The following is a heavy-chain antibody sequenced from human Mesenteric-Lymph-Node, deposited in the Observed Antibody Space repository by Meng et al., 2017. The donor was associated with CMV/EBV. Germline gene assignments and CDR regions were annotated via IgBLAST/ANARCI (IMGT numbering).Heavy chain of an antibody. CDR3: ASEGIAAAGTNWFDP. D-gene: IGHD6-13*01. CDR1: GGSISSSSYC. J-gene: IGHJ5*02. V-gene: IGHV4-39*01. Sequence: GGSISSSSYCWGWIRQPPGKGLEWIGSIYYSGSTYYNPSLKSRVTISVDTSKNQFSLKLSSVTAADTAVYYCASEGIAAAGTNWFDPWGQGTLVTVSS. CDR2: IYYSGST.